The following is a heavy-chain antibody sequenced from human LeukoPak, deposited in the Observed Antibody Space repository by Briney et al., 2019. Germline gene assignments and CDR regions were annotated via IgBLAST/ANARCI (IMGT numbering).Heavy chain of an antibody. J-gene: IGHJ6*01. Sequence: SETLSLTCTVSGGSFSGYYRSLILQPPGKGLDWIGHVHYSGIVNYNPSLKSRVTTSMDTSKNQFSLRLSSVTAVDTAVYYCARVFGATINSFYGMHVLGHGTTVTVSP. CDR1: GGSFSGYY. D-gene: IGHD3-10*01. CDR3: ARVFGATINSFYGMHV. CDR2: VHYSGIV. V-gene: IGHV4-59*01.